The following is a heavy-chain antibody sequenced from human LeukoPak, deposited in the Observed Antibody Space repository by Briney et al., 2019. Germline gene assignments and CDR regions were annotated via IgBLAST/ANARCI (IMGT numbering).Heavy chain of an antibody. CDR3: ARGVLAKYSVAFDI. CDR1: GFIFSSYV. Sequence: PGGSLRLSCSASGFIFSSYVMHWVRQAPGKGLEWVALIASDESNTYYEDSVQGRFTISRDNSENALFLQMDYLTTEDTAVYYCARGVLAKYSVAFDIWGQGTTVIV. V-gene: IGHV3-30*03. J-gene: IGHJ3*02. CDR2: IASDESNT. D-gene: IGHD2-21*01.